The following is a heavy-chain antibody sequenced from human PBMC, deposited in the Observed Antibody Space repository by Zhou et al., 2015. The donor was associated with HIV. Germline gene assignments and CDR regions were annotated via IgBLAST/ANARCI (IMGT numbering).Heavy chain of an antibody. V-gene: IGHV1-18*01. CDR3: ARDRPRHYYDRGGYYSPFDY. Sequence: QGQLVQSGAEMKKPGASVKVSCKAPAYMFTTFGITWVRQAPGQGLEWMGWISTYHGNTRYSQKFQDRVTLTRDTSRSTSYMELRSLRPDDTAVYYCARDRPRHYYDRGGYYSPFDYWGQGTLVTVSS. CDR2: ISTYHGNT. J-gene: IGHJ4*02. D-gene: IGHD3-22*01. CDR1: AYMFTTFG.